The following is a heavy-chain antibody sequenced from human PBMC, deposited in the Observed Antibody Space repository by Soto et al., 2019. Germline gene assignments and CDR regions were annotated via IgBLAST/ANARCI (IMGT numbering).Heavy chain of an antibody. J-gene: IGHJ4*02. Sequence: GGSLRLSCAASGFTFSSYWMHWVRQAPGKGLVWVSRINSDGTSTSYADSVKGRLTIYRDNAKNTVYVQMNSLRAEDTAVYYCAREGSGWYDGFDYWGQGTLVTVSS. D-gene: IGHD6-19*01. CDR1: GFTFSSYW. CDR3: AREGSGWYDGFDY. CDR2: INSDGTST. V-gene: IGHV3-74*01.